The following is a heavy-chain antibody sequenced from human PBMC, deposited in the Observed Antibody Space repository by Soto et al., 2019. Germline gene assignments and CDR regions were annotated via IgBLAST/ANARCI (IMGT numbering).Heavy chain of an antibody. CDR3: ARDSPYSTYLPSDY. J-gene: IGHJ4*02. D-gene: IGHD4-4*01. CDR2: IIPILGIA. CDR1: GGTFSSYT. V-gene: IGHV1-69*08. Sequence: QVQLVQSGAEVQKPGSSVKVSCKASGGTFSSYTISWVRQAPGQGLEWMGRIIPILGIANYAQKFQGRVTSTADKSTSTAYMELSSLRSEDTAVYYCARDSPYSTYLPSDYWGQGTLVTVSS.